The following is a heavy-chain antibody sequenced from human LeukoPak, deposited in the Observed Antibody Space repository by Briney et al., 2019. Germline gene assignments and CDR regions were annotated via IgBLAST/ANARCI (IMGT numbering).Heavy chain of an antibody. CDR2: IYDSGST. J-gene: IGHJ4*02. Sequence: SETLSLTCTVSGVSISSYYWSWIRQPPGKGLEWIGYIYDSGSTNYNPSLKSRVTISVDTSKNQFSLKLSSVTAADTAVYYCARGGPENYGKTFDYWGQGTLVTVSS. CDR3: ARGGPENYGKTFDY. CDR1: GVSISSYY. V-gene: IGHV4-59*01. D-gene: IGHD1/OR15-1a*01.